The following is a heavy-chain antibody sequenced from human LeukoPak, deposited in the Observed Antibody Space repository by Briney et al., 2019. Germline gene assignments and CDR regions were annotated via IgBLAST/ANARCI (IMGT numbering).Heavy chain of an antibody. CDR1: GGSIRSSSYY. CDR2: SYYSGSA. V-gene: IGHV4-39*07. Sequence: PSETLSLTCTVSGGSIRSSSYYWGWIRQPPGKGLEWIGSSYYSGSAYYNPSLESRVTISVDASKNQFSLRLSSVTAADTAVYYCARVDWTTDYWGQGTLVTVSS. D-gene: IGHD3-9*01. J-gene: IGHJ4*02. CDR3: ARVDWTTDY.